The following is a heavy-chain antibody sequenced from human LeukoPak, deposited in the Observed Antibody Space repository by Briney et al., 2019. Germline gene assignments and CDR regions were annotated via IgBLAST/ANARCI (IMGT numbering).Heavy chain of an antibody. J-gene: IGHJ4*02. Sequence: PSETLSLTCAVYGGSFSGYYWSWIRQPPGKGLEWIGEINHSGSTNYNPSLKSRVTISVDTSKNQFSLKLSSVTAADTAVYYCASYLSYYYGSGSYPFDYWGQGTPVTVSS. D-gene: IGHD3-10*01. V-gene: IGHV4-34*01. CDR2: INHSGST. CDR1: GGSFSGYY. CDR3: ASYLSYYYGSGSYPFDY.